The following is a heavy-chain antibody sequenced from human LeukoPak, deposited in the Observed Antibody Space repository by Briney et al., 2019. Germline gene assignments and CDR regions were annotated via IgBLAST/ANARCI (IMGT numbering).Heavy chain of an antibody. CDR3: ARSSGYPYYFDY. Sequence: ASVKVSCKASGGTFSSYAISWVRQAPGQGLEWMGGIIPIFGTANYAQKFQGRATITADESTSTAYMELSSLRSEDTAVYYCARSSGYPYYFDYWGQGTLVTVSS. J-gene: IGHJ4*02. V-gene: IGHV1-69*13. CDR1: GGTFSSYA. D-gene: IGHD3-22*01. CDR2: IIPIFGTA.